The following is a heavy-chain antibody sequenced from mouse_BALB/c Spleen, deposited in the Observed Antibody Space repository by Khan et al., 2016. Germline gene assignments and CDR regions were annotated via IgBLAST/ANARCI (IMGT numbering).Heavy chain of an antibody. CDR1: GFTFSDYY. CDR3: ARDLNWYLDV. V-gene: IGHV5-4*02. J-gene: IGHJ1*01. Sequence: EVELVESGGGLVKPGGSLKLSCAASGFTFSDYYMYWVRQTPEKRLEWVATISDGGSYTYYPDSVKGRFTISRDNANLYLQMSSLKAGDTAMYYCARDLNWYLDVWGAGTTVTVSS. CDR2: ISDGGSYT.